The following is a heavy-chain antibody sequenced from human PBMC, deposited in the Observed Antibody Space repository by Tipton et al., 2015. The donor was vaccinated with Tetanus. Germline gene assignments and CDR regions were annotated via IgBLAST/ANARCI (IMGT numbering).Heavy chain of an antibody. D-gene: IGHD2-2*02. V-gene: IGHV4-59*01. CDR2: IDYSGST. CDR3: ASYNIPYYFDY. J-gene: IGHJ4*02. CDR1: GGSSSSFY. Sequence: TLSLTCEVSGGSSSSFYWSWIRQPPGKELEWIGYIDYSGSTNYNPSLKSRLIISADTSKNQFSLRLSSVTAADTAVYYCASYNIPYYFDYWGRGTLVTVSS.